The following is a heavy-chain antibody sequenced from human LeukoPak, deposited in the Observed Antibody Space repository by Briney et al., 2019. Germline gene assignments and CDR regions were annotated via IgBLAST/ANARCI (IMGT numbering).Heavy chain of an antibody. CDR1: GFTFDDYA. V-gene: IGHV3-9*01. CDR3: AKGIAAADFYFDY. Sequence: PGRSLRLSCAASGFTFDDYAMHWVRQAPGKGLEWVSGISWNSGSIGYADSVKGRFTISRDNAKNSLYLQMNSLRAEDTASYYCAKGIAAADFYFDYWGQGTLVTVSS. D-gene: IGHD6-13*01. J-gene: IGHJ4*02. CDR2: ISWNSGSI.